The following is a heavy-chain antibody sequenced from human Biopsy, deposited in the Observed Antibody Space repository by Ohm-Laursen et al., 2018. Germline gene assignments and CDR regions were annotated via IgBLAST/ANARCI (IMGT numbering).Heavy chain of an antibody. CDR2: NNPMFGTA. CDR1: GATFSNYA. D-gene: IGHD3-3*01. V-gene: IGHV1-69*06. J-gene: IGHJ5*02. Sequence: SSVKVSCKASGATFSNYAINWLRQAPGQGLEWMGGNNPMFGTAKYAQRFQGRVTITADKSTSTADMELSSLRSDDTAVYYCARSFGVVINFEHNWFDPWGQGTLVTVSS. CDR3: ARSFGVVINFEHNWFDP.